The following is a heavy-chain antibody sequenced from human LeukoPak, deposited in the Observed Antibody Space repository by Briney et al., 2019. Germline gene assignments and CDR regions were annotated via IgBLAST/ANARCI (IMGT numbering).Heavy chain of an antibody. D-gene: IGHD3/OR15-3a*01. CDR3: VGYSHANRRTGDS. J-gene: IGHJ4*02. CDR2: IYHSGST. V-gene: IGHV4-38-2*02. Sequence: SETLSLTCTVSGYSISSGYYWGWIRQPPGKGLEWIGSIYHSGSTYYNPSLKSRVTISVDTSKNQFSLKLSSVTAADTAVYYCVGYSHANRRTGDSWGQGTLVTVSS. CDR1: GYSISSGYY.